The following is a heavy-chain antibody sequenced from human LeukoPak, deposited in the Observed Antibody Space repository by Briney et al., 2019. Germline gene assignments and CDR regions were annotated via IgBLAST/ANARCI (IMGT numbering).Heavy chain of an antibody. Sequence: SETLSLTCTVSGGSVSSGSYYWSWIRQPPGKGLEWIGYIYYSGSTNYNPSLKSRVTISVDTSKNQFSLKLSSVTAEDTAVYYCARGFVYAWYFDLWGRGTLVTVSS. CDR2: IYYSGST. D-gene: IGHD5/OR15-5a*01. CDR1: GGSVSSGSYY. V-gene: IGHV4-61*01. J-gene: IGHJ2*01. CDR3: ARGFVYAWYFDL.